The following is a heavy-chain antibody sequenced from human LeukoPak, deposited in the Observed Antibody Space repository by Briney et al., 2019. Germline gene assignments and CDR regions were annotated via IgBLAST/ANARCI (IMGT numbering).Heavy chain of an antibody. V-gene: IGHV4-59*01. Sequence: KPSETLSLTCTVSGGSISSYYWSWIRQPPGKGLEWIGYIYYTGSTNNNPSLKSRVTISVDTSKSQFSLRLSSVTAADTAVYYCARLDSSGYHAIWGQGTMVTVSS. CDR1: GGSISSYY. D-gene: IGHD3-22*01. CDR2: IYYTGST. J-gene: IGHJ3*02. CDR3: ARLDSSGYHAI.